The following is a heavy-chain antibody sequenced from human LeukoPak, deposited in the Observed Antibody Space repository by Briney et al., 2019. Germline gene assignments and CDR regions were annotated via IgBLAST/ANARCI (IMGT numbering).Heavy chain of an antibody. D-gene: IGHD1-14*01. CDR1: GGTFSSYA. Sequence: SVKVSCKASGGTFSSYAISWVRQAPGQGLEWMGGIIPVFGTANYAQKFQGRVTITADESTSTAYMELSSLRSEDTAVYYCAMTWRNRLYDYWGQGTLVTVSS. CDR2: IIPVFGTA. V-gene: IGHV1-69*13. CDR3: AMTWRNRLYDY. J-gene: IGHJ4*02.